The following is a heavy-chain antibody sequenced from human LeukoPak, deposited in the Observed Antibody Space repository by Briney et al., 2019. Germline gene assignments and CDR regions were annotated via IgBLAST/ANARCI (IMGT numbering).Heavy chain of an antibody. V-gene: IGHV1-46*01. J-gene: IGHJ3*02. D-gene: IGHD3-22*01. CDR2: INPSGGST. CDR1: GYTFTSYY. Sequence: ASVKVSCKASGYTFTSYYMHWVRQAPGQGLEWMRIINPSGGSTSYAQKFQGRVTMTRDTSTSTVYMELSSLRSEDTAVYYCARFSRRSSGYWGSGAFDIWGQGTMVTVSS. CDR3: ARFSRRSSGYWGSGAFDI.